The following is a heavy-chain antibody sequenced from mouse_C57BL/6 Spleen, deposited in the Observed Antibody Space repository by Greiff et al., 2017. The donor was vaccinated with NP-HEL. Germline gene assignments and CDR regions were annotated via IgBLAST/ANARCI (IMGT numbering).Heavy chain of an antibody. CDR1: GFTFSSYG. CDR2: ISSGGSYT. CDR3: ARRGSNYAMDY. Sequence: EVHLVESGGDLVKPGGSLKLSCAASGFTFSSYGMSWVRQTPDKRLEWVATISSGGSYTYYPDSVKGRFTISRDNAKNTLYLHMGSLKSEDTAMYYCARRGSNYAMDYWGQGTSVTVSS. V-gene: IGHV5-6*01. D-gene: IGHD5-1*01. J-gene: IGHJ4*01.